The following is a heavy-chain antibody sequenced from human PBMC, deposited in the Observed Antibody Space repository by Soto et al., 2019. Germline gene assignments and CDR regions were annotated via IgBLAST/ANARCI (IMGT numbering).Heavy chain of an antibody. D-gene: IGHD2-2*01. CDR3: ARDGGCSSTSCYANYYYMDF. V-gene: IGHV4-31*03. Sequence: SETLSLTCTVSGGSISSGGYYWSWIRQHPGKGLEWIGYIYYSGSTYYNPSLKSRVTISVDTSKNQFSLKLSSVTAADTAVYYCARDGGCSSTSCYANYYYMDFWGKGTTVTVSS. CDR1: GGSISSGGYY. J-gene: IGHJ6*03. CDR2: IYYSGST.